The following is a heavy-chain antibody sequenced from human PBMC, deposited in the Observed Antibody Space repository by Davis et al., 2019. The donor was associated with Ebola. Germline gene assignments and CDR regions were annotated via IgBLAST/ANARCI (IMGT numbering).Heavy chain of an antibody. D-gene: IGHD4-17*01. CDR1: GDSISSSNW. CDR3: ARGPTVINFDY. Sequence: MPSETLSLTCAVSGDSISSSNWWSWVRQPPGKGLEWIGEISQSGSTNYNPSLKSRVTISVDKSKNQFSLKLSSVTAADTAVYYCARGPTVINFDYWGQGTLVTVSS. CDR2: ISQSGST. V-gene: IGHV4-4*02. J-gene: IGHJ4*02.